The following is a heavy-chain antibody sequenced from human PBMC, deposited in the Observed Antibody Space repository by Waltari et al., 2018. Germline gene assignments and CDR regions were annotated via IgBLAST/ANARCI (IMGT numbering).Heavy chain of an antibody. J-gene: IGHJ4*02. CDR2: TSYDESNK. V-gene: IGHV3-30*01. CDR3: ARDPELWPTAIDY. Sequence: QVQLVESGGGVVQPGRSLRLSCAAPGFTFSSHALHWVRQTPGKWLEWVAVTSYDESNKFYADSVKGRFTISRDNAKNTLYLQMNSLRPEDTAVYYCARDPELWPTAIDYWGQGTLVTVSS. D-gene: IGHD6-19*01. CDR1: GFTFSSHA.